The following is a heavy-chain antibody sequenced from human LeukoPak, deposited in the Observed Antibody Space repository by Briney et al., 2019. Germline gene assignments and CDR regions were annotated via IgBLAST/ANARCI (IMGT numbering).Heavy chain of an antibody. D-gene: IGHD5-24*01. CDR1: GFTFSNYW. CDR3: ARDRRQADGYALDY. Sequence: GGSLRLSCVASGFTFSNYWMSWVRQAPGKGLEWVANIKQDGSEKYYVDSVKGRFTISRDNAKKSLYLQMNSLRAEDTAVYYCARDRRQADGYALDYWGQGTLVTVSS. J-gene: IGHJ4*02. V-gene: IGHV3-7*03. CDR2: IKQDGSEK.